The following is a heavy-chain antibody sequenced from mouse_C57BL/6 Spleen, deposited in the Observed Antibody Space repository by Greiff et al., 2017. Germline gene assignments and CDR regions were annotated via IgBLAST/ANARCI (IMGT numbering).Heavy chain of an antibody. Sequence: QVHVKQSGAELAKPGASVKLSCKASGYTFTSYWMHWVKQRPGQGLEWIGYINPSSGYTKYNQKFKDKATLTADKSSSTAYMQLSSLTYEDSAVYYCARSDTTVYYFDYWGQGTTLTVSS. V-gene: IGHV1-7*01. CDR1: GYTFTSYW. CDR3: ARSDTTVYYFDY. D-gene: IGHD1-1*01. J-gene: IGHJ2*01. CDR2: INPSSGYT.